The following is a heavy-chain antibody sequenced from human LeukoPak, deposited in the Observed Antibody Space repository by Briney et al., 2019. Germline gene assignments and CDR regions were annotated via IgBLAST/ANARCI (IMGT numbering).Heavy chain of an antibody. CDR1: GGSISSYY. CDR3: ARANSSGWYGVFHI. J-gene: IGHJ3*02. CDR2: IYYSGST. Sequence: QASETLSLTCTVSGGSISSYYWSRIRQPPGKGLEWIGYIYYSGSTAYNPSLKSRVTISVDTSKNQFSLRLSSVTAADTAVYFCARANSSGWYGVFHIWGQGTMVTVSS. D-gene: IGHD6-19*01. V-gene: IGHV4-59*08.